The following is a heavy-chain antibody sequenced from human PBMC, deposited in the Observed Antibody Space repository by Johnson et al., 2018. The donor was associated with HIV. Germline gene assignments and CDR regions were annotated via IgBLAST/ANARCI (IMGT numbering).Heavy chain of an antibody. CDR1: GFTFDDYA. D-gene: IGHD6-6*01. V-gene: IGHV3-33*06. CDR3: GKDPDRWEQLEYAVDV. Sequence: QVQLVESGGGLVQPGRSLRLSCAASGFTFDDYAMHWVRQAPGKGLEWVAVIWYDGSNKYYADSVKGRFTNSRDNSKNTLNLQMNSQRAEDTAVYYCGKDPDRWEQLEYAVDVWGQGTMVTVSS. CDR2: IWYDGSNK. J-gene: IGHJ3*01.